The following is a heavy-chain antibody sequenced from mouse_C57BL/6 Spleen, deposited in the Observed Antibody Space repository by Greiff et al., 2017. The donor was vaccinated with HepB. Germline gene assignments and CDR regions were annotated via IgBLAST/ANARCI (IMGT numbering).Heavy chain of an antibody. V-gene: IGHV14-1*01. CDR2: IDPEDGDT. CDR1: GFNIKDYY. J-gene: IGHJ4*01. Sequence: VQLKQSGAELVRPGASVKLSCTASGFNIKDYYMHWVKQRPEQGLEWIGRIDPEDGDTEYAPKFQGKATMTADTSSNTAYLQLSSLTSEDTAVYDCTTSGSSYPYAMDYWGQGTSVTVSS. D-gene: IGHD1-1*01. CDR3: TTSGSSYPYAMDY.